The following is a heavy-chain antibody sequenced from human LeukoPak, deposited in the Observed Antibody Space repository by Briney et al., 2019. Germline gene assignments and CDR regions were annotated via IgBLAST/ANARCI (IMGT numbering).Heavy chain of an antibody. CDR3: ARQSHSITDY. J-gene: IGHJ4*02. D-gene: IGHD1-14*01. V-gene: IGHV5-51*01. CDR2: MYPGDSDT. Sequence: PGESLKISCKGSGYNFTNYWIGWVRQMSGEGLEWMGIMYPGDSDTRYSPSFQGQVTISADRSISTAYLRWSSLKASDTAMYYCARQSHSITDYWGQGTLVTVSS. CDR1: GYNFTNYW.